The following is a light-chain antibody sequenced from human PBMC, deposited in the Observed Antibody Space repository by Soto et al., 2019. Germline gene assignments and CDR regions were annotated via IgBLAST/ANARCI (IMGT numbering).Light chain of an antibody. CDR3: LLDFRYFWA. CDR2: AAS. Sequence: AIQLTQSPSSLSASVGDRVTITCRASEAIRSALGWYQQKPGKVPKLLIYAASILQSGVPSRFSGSGSGTDFTLTISSMQPEDFANYYCLLDFRYFWAFGQGTKVDIK. V-gene: IGKV1-6*01. J-gene: IGKJ1*01. CDR1: EAIRSA.